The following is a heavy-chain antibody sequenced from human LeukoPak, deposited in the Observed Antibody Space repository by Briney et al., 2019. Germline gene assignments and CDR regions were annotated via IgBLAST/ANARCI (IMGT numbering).Heavy chain of an antibody. Sequence: PGGSLRLSSAASGFTFSSYAMSWVRQAPGKGLEWVSAISGSGGSTYYADSVKGRFTISRDNSKNTLYLQMNSLRAEDTAVYYCAKDAPWDYYGSGSYYPLYYFDYWGQGTLVTVSS. CDR3: AKDAPWDYYGSGSYYPLYYFDY. CDR1: GFTFSSYA. V-gene: IGHV3-23*01. CDR2: ISGSGGST. D-gene: IGHD3-10*01. J-gene: IGHJ4*02.